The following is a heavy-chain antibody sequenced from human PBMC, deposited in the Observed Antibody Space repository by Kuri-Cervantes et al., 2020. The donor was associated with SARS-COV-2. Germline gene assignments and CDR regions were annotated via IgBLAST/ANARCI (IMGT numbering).Heavy chain of an antibody. V-gene: IGHV3-48*01. Sequence: GESLKISCAASGFTFGIYNMNWVRQAPGKGLEWVAYISSTASIKHYGDSVKGRFTISRDNAKNLPYLQMNSLRAEDTAVYYCAREDFYYLDVWGKGTTVTVSS. CDR2: ISSTASIK. CDR3: AREDFYYLDV. CDR1: GFTFGIYN. J-gene: IGHJ6*03.